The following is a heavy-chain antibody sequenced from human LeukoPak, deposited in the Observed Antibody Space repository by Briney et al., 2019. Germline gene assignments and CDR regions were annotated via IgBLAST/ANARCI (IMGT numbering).Heavy chain of an antibody. J-gene: IGHJ5*02. CDR1: GGSISSYY. CDR3: ASIAAAGTLWSWFDP. D-gene: IGHD6-13*01. CDR2: IYTSGST. V-gene: IGHV4-4*07. Sequence: SETLSLTCTVSGGSISSYYWSWIRQPAGKGLEWIGRIYTSGSTNYNPSLKSRVTMSVDTSKNQFSLKLSSVTAADTAVYYCASIAAAGTLWSWFDPWGQGTLVTVSS.